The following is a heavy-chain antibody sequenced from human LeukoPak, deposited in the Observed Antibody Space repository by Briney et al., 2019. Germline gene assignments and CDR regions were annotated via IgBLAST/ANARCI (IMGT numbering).Heavy chain of an antibody. CDR3: ARDTKYYYDSMPHDAFDI. CDR1: GFTFSSYS. CDR2: ISSSSSYI. Sequence: PGGSLRLSCAASGFTFSSYSMNWVRQAPGKGLEWVSSISSSSSYIYYADSVKGRFTISRDNAKNSLYLQMNSLRAEDTAVYYCARDTKYYYDSMPHDAFDIWGQGTMVTVSS. D-gene: IGHD3-22*01. J-gene: IGHJ3*02. V-gene: IGHV3-21*01.